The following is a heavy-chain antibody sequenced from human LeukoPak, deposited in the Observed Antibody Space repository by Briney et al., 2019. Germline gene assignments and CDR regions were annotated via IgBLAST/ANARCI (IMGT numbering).Heavy chain of an antibody. V-gene: IGHV3-21*01. CDR1: GFTFSKFV. J-gene: IGHJ4*02. CDR2: ISSRSSNI. D-gene: IGHD3-9*01. Sequence: SGGSLSLSCAASGFTFSKFVLTWVRQAPGKGLEWVSSISSRSSNIYYADSMKGRFTVSRDNAKNSLYLQMNSLRAEDTAVYYCARALYYDILTNYQTHTYYFDYWGQGTLLTVSS. CDR3: ARALYYDILTNYQTHTYYFDY.